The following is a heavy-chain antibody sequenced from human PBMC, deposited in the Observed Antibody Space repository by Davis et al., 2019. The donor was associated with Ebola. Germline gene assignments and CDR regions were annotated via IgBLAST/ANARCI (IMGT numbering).Heavy chain of an antibody. CDR1: GYAFTSYG. CDR3: ARGITMVQGVSWFDP. J-gene: IGHJ5*02. Sequence: ASVKVSCKASGYAFTSYGISWVRQAPGQGLEWMGWISAYNGNTNYAQKLQGRVTMTTDTSTSTAYMELRSLRSDDTAVYYCARGITMVQGVSWFDPWGQGTLVTVSS. V-gene: IGHV1-18*01. D-gene: IGHD3-10*01. CDR2: ISAYNGNT.